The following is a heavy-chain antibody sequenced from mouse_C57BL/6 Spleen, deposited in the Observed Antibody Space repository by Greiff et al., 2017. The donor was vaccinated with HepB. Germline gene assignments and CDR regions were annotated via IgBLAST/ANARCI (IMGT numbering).Heavy chain of an antibody. CDR2: INPNNGGT. D-gene: IGHD1-1*01. CDR3: ARCPFHYYGSSPYYFDY. Sequence: EVQLQQSGPELVKPGASVKMSCKASGYTFTDYNMHWVKQSHGKSLEWIGYINPNNGGTSYNQKFKGKATLTVNKSSSTAYMELRSLTSEDSAVYYCARCPFHYYGSSPYYFDYWGQGTTLTVSS. CDR1: GYTFTDYN. V-gene: IGHV1-22*01. J-gene: IGHJ2*01.